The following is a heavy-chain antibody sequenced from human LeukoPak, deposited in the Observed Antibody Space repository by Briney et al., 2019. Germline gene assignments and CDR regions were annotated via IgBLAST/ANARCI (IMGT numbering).Heavy chain of an antibody. CDR3: ARVGSRSWYPHNWFDP. Sequence: PSETLSLTCTVSGGSISSGGYYWSWIRQHPGKGLEWIGYIYYSGSTNYNPSLKSRVTISADTSKNQFSLKLSSVTAADTAVYYCARVGSRSWYPHNWFDPWGQGTLVTVSS. CDR2: IYYSGST. CDR1: GGSISSGGYY. D-gene: IGHD6-13*01. J-gene: IGHJ5*02. V-gene: IGHV4-61*08.